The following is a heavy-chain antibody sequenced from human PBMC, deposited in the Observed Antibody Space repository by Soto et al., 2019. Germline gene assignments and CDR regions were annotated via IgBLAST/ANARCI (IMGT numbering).Heavy chain of an antibody. CDR3: ARGDSGYPYAFDI. Sequence: QVQLVQSGAEVKKPGSSVKVSCKASGGIFTSYSISCVRQAPAQGLAWVGRIIQMAGFTNYAQRFQGKGTMTADTAKSTVYMELTSLTPDDTGISDCARGDSGYPYAFDIWGQGTMVTVSS. V-gene: IGHV1-69*02. J-gene: IGHJ3*02. CDR1: GGIFTSYS. CDR2: IIQMAGFT. D-gene: IGHD5-12*01.